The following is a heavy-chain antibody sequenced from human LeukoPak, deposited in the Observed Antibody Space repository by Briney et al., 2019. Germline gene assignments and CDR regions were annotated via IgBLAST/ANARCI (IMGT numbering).Heavy chain of an antibody. J-gene: IGHJ6*02. Sequence: ASVKVSCKASGYTFTGYYMHWVRQAPGQGLEWMGWINPNSGGTNYAQKLQGRVTMTRDTSISTAYMELSRLRSDDTAVYYCARAAGVYYYYGMDVWGQGTTVTVSS. CDR3: ARAAGVYYYYGMDV. CDR2: INPNSGGT. V-gene: IGHV1-2*02. CDR1: GYTFTGYY. D-gene: IGHD6-19*01.